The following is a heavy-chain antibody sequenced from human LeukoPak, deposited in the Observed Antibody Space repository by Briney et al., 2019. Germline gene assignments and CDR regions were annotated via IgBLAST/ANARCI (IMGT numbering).Heavy chain of an antibody. Sequence: ASVKVSCKASGYTFTGYYMHWVRQAPGQGLEWMGRINPNSGGTNYAQKFQGRVTMTRDTSISTAYMELSRLRSDDTAVYYCASRESSWYSIVLGGGFDYWGQGTLVTVSS. V-gene: IGHV1-2*06. CDR2: INPNSGGT. J-gene: IGHJ4*02. D-gene: IGHD6-13*01. CDR1: GYTFTGYY. CDR3: ASRESSWYSIVLGGGFDY.